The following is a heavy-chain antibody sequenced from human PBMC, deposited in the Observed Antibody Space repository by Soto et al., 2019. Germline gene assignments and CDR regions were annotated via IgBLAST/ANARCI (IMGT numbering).Heavy chain of an antibody. CDR3: AKDTAAQLNDYGDFDF. Sequence: GSLRLSCAASGFTFSNYAMTWVRQAPGKGLEWVSVISASGGATKFADSVKGRFTISRDNSKNTLYLQMSSLRPEDTALYYCAKDTAAQLNDYGDFDFWGQGTLVTVSS. V-gene: IGHV3-23*01. CDR2: ISASGGAT. D-gene: IGHD4-17*01. J-gene: IGHJ4*02. CDR1: GFTFSNYA.